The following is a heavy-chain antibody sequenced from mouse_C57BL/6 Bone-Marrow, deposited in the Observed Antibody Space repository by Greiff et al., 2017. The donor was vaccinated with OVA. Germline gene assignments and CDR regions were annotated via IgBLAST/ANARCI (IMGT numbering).Heavy chain of an antibody. Sequence: VQLKQSVAELVRPGASVKLSCTASGFNIKNTYMHWVKQRPEQGLEWIGRIDPANGNTKYAPKFQGKATITADTSSNTAYLQLSSLTSEDTAIYYCARNLLLRVDWFAYWGQGTLVTVSA. D-gene: IGHD1-1*01. CDR2: IDPANGNT. CDR3: ARNLLLRVDWFAY. CDR1: GFNIKNTY. J-gene: IGHJ3*01. V-gene: IGHV14-3*01.